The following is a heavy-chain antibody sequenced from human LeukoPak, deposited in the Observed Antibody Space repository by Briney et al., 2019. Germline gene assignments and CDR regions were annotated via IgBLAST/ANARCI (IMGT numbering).Heavy chain of an antibody. D-gene: IGHD2-2*01. J-gene: IGHJ5*02. CDR1: GYIFIGHY. V-gene: IGHV1-2*02. CDR2: INPNSGGT. CDR3: AREGAPPAALGGWLDP. Sequence: GASVKVSCKASGYIFIGHYMHWVRQAPGQGLEWMGWINPNSGGTNYAQKFQGRVTMTRDTSISTAYMELTRLRSDDTAVYYCAREGAPPAALGGWLDPWGQGTLVTVSS.